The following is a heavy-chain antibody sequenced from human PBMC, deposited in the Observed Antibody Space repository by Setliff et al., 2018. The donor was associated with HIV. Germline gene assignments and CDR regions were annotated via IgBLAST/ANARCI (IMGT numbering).Heavy chain of an antibody. CDR2: IYHSGTT. CDR3: ARVRGRYYYHYAMDV. CDR1: GYPISSGYY. V-gene: IGHV4-38-2*02. J-gene: IGHJ6*02. Sequence: SETLSLTCTVSGYPISSGYYWGWIRQPPGKGLEWIGSIYHSGTTYYNPSLKSRVTISVDTSKNQFSLKLSSVTAADTAVYYCARVRGRYYYHYAMDVWGQGTTVTVSS. D-gene: IGHD3-10*01.